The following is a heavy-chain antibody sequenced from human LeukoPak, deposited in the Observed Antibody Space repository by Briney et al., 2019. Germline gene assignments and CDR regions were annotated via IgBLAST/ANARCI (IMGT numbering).Heavy chain of an antibody. Sequence: ASVKVSCKAPGYTFTGYYMHWVRQAPGQGLEWMGWINPNSGGTNYAQKFQGRVTMTRDTSISTAYMELSRLRSDDTAVYYCAREALVRGVIIHWFDPWGQGTLVTVSS. CDR2: INPNSGGT. J-gene: IGHJ5*02. CDR3: AREALVRGVIIHWFDP. V-gene: IGHV1-2*02. D-gene: IGHD3-10*01. CDR1: GYTFTGYY.